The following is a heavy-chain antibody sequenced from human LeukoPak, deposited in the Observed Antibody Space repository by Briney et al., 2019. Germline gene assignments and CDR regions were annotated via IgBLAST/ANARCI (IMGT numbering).Heavy chain of an antibody. CDR1: GGSISGANYY. CDR2: INYSGSA. J-gene: IGHJ5*02. D-gene: IGHD1-1*01. CDR3: ARKSRTWSNRFDP. Sequence: SETRSLTWTVSGGSISGANYYWSWIRQPPGKGLEWIGYINYSGSAFYNPSLESRIIISVDTSKNQISLKVTSVTAADSAVYYCARKSRTWSNRFDPWGQGTLVTVSS. V-gene: IGHV4-30-4*01.